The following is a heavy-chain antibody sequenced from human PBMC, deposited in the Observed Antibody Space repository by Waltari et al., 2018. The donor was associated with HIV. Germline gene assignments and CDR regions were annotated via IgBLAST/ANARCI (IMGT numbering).Heavy chain of an antibody. D-gene: IGHD2-15*01. CDR1: GSTFSSHG. V-gene: IGHV3-33*01. CDR3: ARGHILSFGSGAFDI. J-gene: IGHJ3*02. CDR2: IWYDGNKK. Sequence: QVQLVESGGGVVQPGRSLRLSCAASGSTFSSHGMHWVRQAPGKGLEWVAAIWYDGNKKYYGDSVKGRFTISRDNSKNTLYLQMNSLRPEDTAVYYCARGHILSFGSGAFDIWGQGTMVIVSS.